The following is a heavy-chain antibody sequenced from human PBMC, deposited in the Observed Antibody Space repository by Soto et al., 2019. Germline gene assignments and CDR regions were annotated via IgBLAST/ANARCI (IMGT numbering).Heavy chain of an antibody. CDR1: GCTLTELS. J-gene: IGHJ5*01. CDR2: FDAEDGAA. D-gene: IGHD3-16*02. V-gene: IGHV1-24*01. CDR3: ATDLFPDYADAWENFRPVDS. Sequence: ASVKVSCKVSGCTLTELSMHWVRQAPGKGLEWMGVFDAEDGAASYAQNFQGRVTMTVDTSTDTAYMEVTSLRSEDTAVYYCATDLFPDYADAWENFRPVDSWGQGTPVTVSS.